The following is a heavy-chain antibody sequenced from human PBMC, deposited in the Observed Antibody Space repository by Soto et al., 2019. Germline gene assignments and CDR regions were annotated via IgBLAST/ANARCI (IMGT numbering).Heavy chain of an antibody. CDR1: GFTFSDHH. J-gene: IGHJ4*02. CDR3: ARLMGTNFDL. V-gene: IGHV3-72*01. D-gene: IGHD2-8*01. Sequence: HPGGSLRLSCAASGFTFSDHHMDWVRQAPGKGLEWVGRARNKAHSYTTAYAASVKGRFTISRDDSKNSLSLQMNSLKTEDTAVYFCARLMGTNFDLWGQGTLVTVSS. CDR2: ARNKAHSYTT.